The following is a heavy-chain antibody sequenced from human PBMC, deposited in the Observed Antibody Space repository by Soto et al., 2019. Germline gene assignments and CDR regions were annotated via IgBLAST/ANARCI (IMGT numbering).Heavy chain of an antibody. CDR1: GYKFTTYF. CDR2: IHPSGDT. D-gene: IGHD2-15*01. CDR3: VRGYCTTSPCSGDFQC. J-gene: IGHJ1*01. V-gene: IGHV1-46*01. Sequence: ASVKVSCKASGYKFTTYFIHWVRQAPGQGLEWMGMIHPSGDTGYAQKFRGRVTMTIDTSTTTAYMELRNLTSEDTAVYFSVRGYCTTSPCSGDFQCWGQGILVTVSS.